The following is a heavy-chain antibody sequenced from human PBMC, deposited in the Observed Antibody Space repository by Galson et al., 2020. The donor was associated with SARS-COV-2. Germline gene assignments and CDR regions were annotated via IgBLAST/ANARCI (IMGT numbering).Heavy chain of an antibody. Sequence: ASVKVSCKASGYTFTSYYMHWVRQAPGQGLEWMGIINPSGGSTSYAQKFQGRVTMTRDTSTSTVYMELSSLRSEDTAVYYCARSGWDPDIVLIVYANAPGDFYYMDVWGKGTTVTVS. CDR3: ARSGWDPDIVLIVYANAPGDFYYMDV. J-gene: IGHJ6*03. V-gene: IGHV1-46*01. CDR2: INPSGGST. CDR1: GYTFTSYY. D-gene: IGHD2-8*01.